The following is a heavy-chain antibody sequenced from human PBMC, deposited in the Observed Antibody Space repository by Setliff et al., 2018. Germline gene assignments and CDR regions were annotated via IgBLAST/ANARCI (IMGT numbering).Heavy chain of an antibody. V-gene: IGHV1-18*01. D-gene: IGHD5-18*01. CDR3: ATFRGYTYGYDY. Sequence: ASVKVSCKASGFTFKTYSFSWIRQAPGQGLEWVGWISGYNSNTIYAQNFQGRVTMATDASTNTAYMELRSLGSDDTAVYYCATFRGYTYGYDYWGQGTLVTVSS. J-gene: IGHJ4*02. CDR1: GFTFKTYS. CDR2: ISGYNSNT.